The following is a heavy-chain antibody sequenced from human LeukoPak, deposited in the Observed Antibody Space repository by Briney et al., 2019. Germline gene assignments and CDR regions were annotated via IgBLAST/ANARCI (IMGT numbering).Heavy chain of an antibody. D-gene: IGHD1-26*01. CDR3: AKSGGSGSYYEDYFDY. J-gene: IGHJ4*02. CDR1: GFTFSSYG. CDR2: IRYDGSNK. Sequence: GGSLRLSCAASGFTFSSYGMHWVRQAPGKGLEWVAFIRYDGSNKYYADSVKGRFTISRDNSKNTLYLQMNSLRAEDMAVYYCAKSGGSGSYYEDYFDYWGQGTLVTVSS. V-gene: IGHV3-30*02.